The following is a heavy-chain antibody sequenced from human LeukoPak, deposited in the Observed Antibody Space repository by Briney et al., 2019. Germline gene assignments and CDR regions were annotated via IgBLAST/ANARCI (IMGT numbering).Heavy chain of an antibody. CDR1: GGPLNGHY. Sequence: SETLSLTCAVYGGPLNGHYWSWIRQSPGKGLEWIGEGDDSGGTKYNPSLRGRVTISADTSRNQFSLRLTSVTAADTAVYLCAKNGQSGFSFDPWGQGTLVTVSS. CDR2: GDDSGGT. D-gene: IGHD1-26*01. CDR3: AKNGQSGFSFDP. V-gene: IGHV4-34*01. J-gene: IGHJ5*02.